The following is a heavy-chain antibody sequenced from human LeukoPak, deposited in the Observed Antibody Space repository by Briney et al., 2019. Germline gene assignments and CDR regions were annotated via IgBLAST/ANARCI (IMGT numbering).Heavy chain of an antibody. CDR2: THYSGST. CDR1: GDSIINGDYY. V-gene: IGHV4-30-4*08. D-gene: IGHD2-15*01. CDR3: ARGSYGDYSYFDY. Sequence: PPETLSLTCTVSGDSIINGDYYWSWIRQPPGKDLEWIGQTHYSGSTNYKASLKSRVIISVDTSKNQFSLKLISATAADTAVYYCARGSYGDYSYFDYWGQGSLVTVSS. J-gene: IGHJ4*02.